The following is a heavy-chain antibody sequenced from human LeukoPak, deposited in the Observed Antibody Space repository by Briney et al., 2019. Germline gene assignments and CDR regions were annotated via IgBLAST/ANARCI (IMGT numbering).Heavy chain of an antibody. J-gene: IGHJ4*02. CDR1: GYTFTSYG. D-gene: IGHD2-15*01. Sequence: ASVKVSCKASGYTFTSYGISWVRQAPGQGLEWMGWISAYNGNTNYAQKLQGRVTMTTDTSTSTAYMELRSLRSDDTAVYHCARVDGYCSGGSCRHFDYWGQGTLVTVSS. CDR2: ISAYNGNT. CDR3: ARVDGYCSGGSCRHFDY. V-gene: IGHV1-18*01.